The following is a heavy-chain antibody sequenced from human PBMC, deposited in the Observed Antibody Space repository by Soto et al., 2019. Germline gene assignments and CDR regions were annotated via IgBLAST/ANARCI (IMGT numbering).Heavy chain of an antibody. CDR2: ITDNGGTT. CDR3: AKTQGAIRVFGVLIGWFDP. V-gene: IGHV3-23*01. CDR1: GFTFSNFA. D-gene: IGHD3-3*01. J-gene: IGHJ5*02. Sequence: GGSLRLSCAASGFTFSNFAMSWVRQAPGKGMECVSYITDNGGTTYYADSVKGRFTISRDNSKNTLYLQVNSLRAEDTAVYYCAKTQGAIRVFGVLIGWFDPWGQGTLVTVSS.